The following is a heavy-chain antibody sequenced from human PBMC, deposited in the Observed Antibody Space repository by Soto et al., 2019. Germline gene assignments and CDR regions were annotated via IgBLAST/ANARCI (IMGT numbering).Heavy chain of an antibody. CDR1: GGSINSAGLS. Sequence: QLQLQESGPGLVEPSQTLSLTCTVSGGSINSAGLSWGWVRQSPGKGLEWIGYSYHSGSSYYNPSLQSRVTISVDRSKAQFYLTLTSVTAADTAVYFCARARYYDWCFDLWGLGTPVTVSS. J-gene: IGHJ4*02. V-gene: IGHV4-30-2*06. CDR2: SYHSGSS. D-gene: IGHD3-9*01. CDR3: ARARYYDWCFDL.